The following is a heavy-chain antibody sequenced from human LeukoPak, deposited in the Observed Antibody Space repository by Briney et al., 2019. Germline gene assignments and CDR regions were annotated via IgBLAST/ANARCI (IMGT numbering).Heavy chain of an antibody. CDR2: ISSSGSTI. V-gene: IGHV3-48*03. D-gene: IGHD1-26*01. CDR3: VTVAGATKGHYFDY. CDR1: GFTFSSYE. J-gene: IGHJ4*02. Sequence: GASLRLSCAASGFTFSSYEMNWVRQAPGKGLEWVSYISSSGSTIYYADSVKGRFTISRDNAKNSLYLQMNSLRAEDTAVYYCVTVAGATKGHYFDYWGQGTLVTVSS.